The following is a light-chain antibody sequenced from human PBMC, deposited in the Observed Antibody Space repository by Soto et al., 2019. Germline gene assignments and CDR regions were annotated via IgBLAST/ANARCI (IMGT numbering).Light chain of an antibody. CDR2: DTS. CDR1: QSVSSK. Sequence: ITLSHSTLSVSPGERAALSCRASQSVSSKLAWYRQRPGQAPRLVIYDTSTRATGVPARFSGSGSGTEFTLTISRLEPEDFAVYYCQQYGSSPPITFGQGTRLEIK. CDR3: QQYGSSPPIT. V-gene: IGKV3-15*01. J-gene: IGKJ5*01.